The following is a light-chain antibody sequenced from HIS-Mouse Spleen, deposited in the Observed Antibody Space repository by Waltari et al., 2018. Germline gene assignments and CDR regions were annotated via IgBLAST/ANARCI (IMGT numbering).Light chain of an antibody. CDR2: WAS. V-gene: IGKV4-1*01. J-gene: IGKJ4*01. Sequence: DIVMTQSPDSLAVSLGERATINCKSSQSVLYSSNNKNYLAWYQQKTGQPPKLLMYWASPREAGVPGRFSGSGSETEFTLTICSLQAEDVAVYYCQQYYSTPTFGGGTKVEIK. CDR3: QQYYSTPT. CDR1: QSVLYSSNNKNY.